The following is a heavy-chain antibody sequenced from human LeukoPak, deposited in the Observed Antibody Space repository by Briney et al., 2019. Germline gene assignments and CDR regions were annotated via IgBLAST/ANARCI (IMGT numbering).Heavy chain of an antibody. CDR1: VGSASSASYY. J-gene: IGHJ4*02. CDR3: AGSGSYYHFDY. CDR2: ISYSGTT. D-gene: IGHD3-10*01. Sequence: SETLSLTCTVAVGSASSASYYWGWIRQTPGKGLEWIGTISYSGTTYSNPSLKSRLTMSVDTSNNHLSLKLTSVTAADTALYYCAGSGSYYHFDYWGQGSLVTISS. V-gene: IGHV4-39*02.